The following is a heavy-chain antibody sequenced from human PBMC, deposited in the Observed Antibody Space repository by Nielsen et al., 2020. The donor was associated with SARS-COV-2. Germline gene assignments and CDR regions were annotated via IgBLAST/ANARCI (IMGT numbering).Heavy chain of an antibody. CDR1: GFPFSLYS. Sequence: GESLKISCTASGFPFSLYSMTWVRQAPGKGLEWVALISYDGIDKYYRDSVQGRFTISRDNSRNTLYLEMSSLRAEDTAVYYCARENDYTNYFEWWGQGTLVTVSS. J-gene: IGHJ4*02. D-gene: IGHD4-11*01. CDR2: ISYDGIDK. CDR3: ARENDYTNYFEW. V-gene: IGHV3-30*03.